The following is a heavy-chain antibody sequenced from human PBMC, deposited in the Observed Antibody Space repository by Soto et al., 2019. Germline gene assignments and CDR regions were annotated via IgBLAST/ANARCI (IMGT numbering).Heavy chain of an antibody. CDR1: GGSFSGYY. J-gene: IGHJ3*02. V-gene: IGHV4-34*01. CDR2: INHSGST. CDR3: ARHNWGLDAFDI. Sequence: QVQLQQWGAGLLKPSETLSLTCAVYGGSFSGYYWSWIRQPPGKGLGWIGEINHSGSTTDNPSLKSRVTISVGASTNQFSLKLSGVTAADTAVYYCARHNWGLDAFDIGGQGTMVTVSS. D-gene: IGHD1-1*01.